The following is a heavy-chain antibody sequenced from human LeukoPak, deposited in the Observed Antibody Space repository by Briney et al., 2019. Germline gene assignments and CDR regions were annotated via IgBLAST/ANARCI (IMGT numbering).Heavy chain of an antibody. CDR1: GGSFSSSTYY. Sequence: SETLSLTCTVSGGSFSSSTYYWGWIRQPPGKGLEWIGSIYYSGSTYYKPSLKSRLTISTDTSKKQFSLKLTSVTAADTAVYYCARAEIRSAFDIWGQGTMVTVFS. J-gene: IGHJ3*02. CDR3: ARAEIRSAFDI. V-gene: IGHV4-39*07. D-gene: IGHD1-14*01. CDR2: IYYSGST.